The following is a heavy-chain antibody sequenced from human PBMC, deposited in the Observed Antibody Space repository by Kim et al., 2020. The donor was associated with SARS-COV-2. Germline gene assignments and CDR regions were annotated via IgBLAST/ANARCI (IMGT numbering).Heavy chain of an antibody. CDR1: GFTFSSYG. V-gene: IGHV3-33*01. D-gene: IGHD3-3*01. J-gene: IGHJ6*02. CDR2: IWYDGSNK. CDR3: AREGSAYYYFWSGYYNYYYCMDV. Sequence: GGSLRLSCAASGFTFSSYGMHWVRQAPGKGLEWVAVIWYDGSNKYYADSVKGRFTISRDNSKNTLYLQMNSLRAEDTAVYYCAREGSAYYYFWSGYYNYYYCMDVWGQGTTVTLSS.